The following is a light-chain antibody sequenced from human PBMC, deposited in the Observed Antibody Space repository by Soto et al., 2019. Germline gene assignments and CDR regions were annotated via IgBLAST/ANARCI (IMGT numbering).Light chain of an antibody. Sequence: DIQMTQSPSSLSASVGDTVTITCRASQTIRYSLNWYQKKPGKAPKVLIYDASTLQSGVPPRFSGSGPGTDFALTITSLQPEHFATYYCHQSAGSLTWTFGQGTRVEAK. CDR3: HQSAGSLTWT. CDR2: DAS. J-gene: IGKJ1*01. V-gene: IGKV1-39*01. CDR1: QTIRYS.